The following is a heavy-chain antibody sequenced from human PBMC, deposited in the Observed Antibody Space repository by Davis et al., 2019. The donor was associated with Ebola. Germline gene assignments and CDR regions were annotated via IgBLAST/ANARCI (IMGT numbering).Heavy chain of an antibody. D-gene: IGHD6-6*01. CDR2: ISGSGGST. Sequence: GESLKISCAASGFTFSSYAMSWVRQAPGKGLEWVSAISGSGGSTYYADSVKGRFTIPRDNSKNTLYLQMNSLRAEDTAVYYCAREGSSSEEIYYYYGMDVWGQGTTVTVYS. J-gene: IGHJ6*02. CDR3: AREGSSSEEIYYYYGMDV. CDR1: GFTFSSYA. V-gene: IGHV3-23*01.